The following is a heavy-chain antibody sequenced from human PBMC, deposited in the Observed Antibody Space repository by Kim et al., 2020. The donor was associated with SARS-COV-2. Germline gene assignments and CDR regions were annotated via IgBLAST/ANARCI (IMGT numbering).Heavy chain of an antibody. CDR2: ISYDGSNK. D-gene: IGHD3-10*01. V-gene: IGHV3-30*18. CDR1: GFTFSSYG. J-gene: IGHJ6*02. Sequence: GGSLRLSCAASGFTFSSYGMHWVRQAPGKGLEWVAVISYDGSNKYYADSVKGRFTISRDNSKNTLYLQMNSLRAEDTAVYYCAKDLSFRGYYYYGMDVWGQGTTVTVSS. CDR3: AKDLSFRGYYYYGMDV.